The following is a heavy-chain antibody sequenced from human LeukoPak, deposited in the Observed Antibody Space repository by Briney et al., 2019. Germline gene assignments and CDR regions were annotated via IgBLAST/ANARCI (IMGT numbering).Heavy chain of an antibody. CDR3: ARVPEGYSYDYYFDY. V-gene: IGHV1-2*02. J-gene: IGHJ4*02. CDR1: GYTFTGYY. Sequence: ASVKVSCKASGYTFTGYYMHWVRQAPGQGLEWMGWINPNSGGTNYAQKFQGRVTMTRDTSISTAYMELSRLRSDDTAVYYYARVPEGYSYDYYFDYWGQGTLVTVSS. D-gene: IGHD5-18*01. CDR2: INPNSGGT.